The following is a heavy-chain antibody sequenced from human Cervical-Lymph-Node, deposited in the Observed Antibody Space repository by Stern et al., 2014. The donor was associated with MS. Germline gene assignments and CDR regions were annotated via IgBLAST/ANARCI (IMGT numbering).Heavy chain of an antibody. V-gene: IGHV1-18*01. J-gene: IGHJ4*02. CDR1: GYTFTGYG. CDR3: AREELAALSDY. D-gene: IGHD1-26*01. Sequence: VQLVQSGAEVKKPGASVKVSCKASGYTFTGYGMSWVRQAPGQGLDWVGSIKPYNGNTVYAQNLQGRVTLTTDTSTNTAYMQRRSLRAADTALYYCAREELAALSDYWGQGTLVTVSS. CDR2: IKPYNGNT.